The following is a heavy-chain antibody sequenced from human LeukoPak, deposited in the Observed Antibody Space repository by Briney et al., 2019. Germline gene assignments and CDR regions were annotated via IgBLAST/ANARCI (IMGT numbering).Heavy chain of an antibody. CDR2: ISAYNGNA. Sequence: ASVKVSCTASGYTFTSYGISWVRQAPGQGLEWMGWISAYNGNANYAQKLQGRVTMTTDTSTSTAYMELRSLRSDDTAVYYCARDLHSSSWYRDFDYWGQGTLVTVSS. CDR1: GYTFTSYG. D-gene: IGHD6-13*01. V-gene: IGHV1-18*01. CDR3: ARDLHSSSWYRDFDY. J-gene: IGHJ4*02.